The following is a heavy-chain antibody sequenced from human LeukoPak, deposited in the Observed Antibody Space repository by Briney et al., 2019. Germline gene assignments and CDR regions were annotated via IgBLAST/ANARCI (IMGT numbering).Heavy chain of an antibody. CDR3: ARADADY. J-gene: IGHJ4*02. Sequence: GGPLRLSCAASGFTFYTYSMNWVRQAPGKGLEWVAYITSSSSAVYYTDSVKGRFTISRDNAKNSVDLQMNSLRVDDTAVYHCARADADYWGQGTLVTVSA. CDR2: ITSSSSAV. V-gene: IGHV3-48*04. CDR1: GFTFYTYS.